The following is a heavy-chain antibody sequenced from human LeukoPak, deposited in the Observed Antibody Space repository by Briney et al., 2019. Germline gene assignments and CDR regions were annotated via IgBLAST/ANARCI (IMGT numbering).Heavy chain of an antibody. D-gene: IGHD2/OR15-2a*01. V-gene: IGHV3-23*01. J-gene: IGHJ5*02. CDR1: GFTFTSYA. CDR3: AKAAAPGVVIRWFDP. Sequence: GGSLRLSCPASGFTFTSYAMSWVRQAPGKGLEWVSAISGSGDSTYYADSVKGRFTISRDNSKNTLHLQMNSLRAEDTAVYFCAKAAAPGVVIRWFDPWGQGTLVSVSS. CDR2: ISGSGDST.